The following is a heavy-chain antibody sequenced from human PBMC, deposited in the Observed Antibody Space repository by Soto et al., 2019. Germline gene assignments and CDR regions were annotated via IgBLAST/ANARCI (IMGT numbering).Heavy chain of an antibody. D-gene: IGHD3-16*01. CDR2: VGGSDGDSNGVA. CDR1: GFMLDNYA. CDR3: VKRVRNWGAFDL. V-gene: IGHV3-23*01. J-gene: IGHJ3*01. Sequence: QLLASGGDLVQPGKSLRLSCAASGFMLDNYAMSWIRQAPGKGPEWVSTVGGSDGDSNGVAWYEDSVRGSFIISGDMSANILSLQMDNLRVEDTARYYCVKRVRNWGAFDLWGQGTKVVVSS.